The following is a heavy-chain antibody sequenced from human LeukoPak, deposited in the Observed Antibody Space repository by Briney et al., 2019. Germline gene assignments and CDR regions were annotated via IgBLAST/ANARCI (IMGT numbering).Heavy chain of an antibody. J-gene: IGHJ6*02. D-gene: IGHD2-8*01. CDR3: AKGVGYGGMDV. V-gene: IGHV3-30*18. CDR1: GFTFSSYA. CDR2: ISYDGHNE. Sequence: GGSLRLSCAASGFTFSSYAMSWVRQAPGKGLEWVAVISYDGHNEYYADSVKGRFTISRDNSKNTVYVQMNSLRAEDTAVYYCAKGVGYGGMDVWGQGTTVTVSS.